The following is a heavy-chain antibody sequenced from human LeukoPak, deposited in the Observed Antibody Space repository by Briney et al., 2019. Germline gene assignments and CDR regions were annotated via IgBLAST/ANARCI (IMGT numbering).Heavy chain of an antibody. V-gene: IGHV3-21*01. CDR1: GFTFSSYS. CDR3: ASLQPLLYYYYYYMDV. J-gene: IGHJ6*03. CDR2: ISSSSSYI. D-gene: IGHD2-21*02. Sequence: GGSLRLSCAASGFTFSSYSMNWVRQAPGKGLEWVSSISSSSSYIYYADSVKGRFTISRDNAKNSLYLQMNSLRAEDTAVYYCASLQPLLYYYYYYMDVWGKGTTVTASS.